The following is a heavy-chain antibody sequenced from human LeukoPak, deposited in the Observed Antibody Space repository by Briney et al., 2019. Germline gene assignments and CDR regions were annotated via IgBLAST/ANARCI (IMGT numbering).Heavy chain of an antibody. CDR2: ISGSGGST. V-gene: IGHV3-23*01. J-gene: IGHJ4*02. Sequence: QSGGSLRLSCVASGFTVSTTYMGWVRQAPGKGLEWVSAISGSGGSTYYADSVKGRFTISRDNSKNTLYLQMNSLRAEDTAVYYCAKDQDPLTAMAYYFDYWGQGTLVTVSS. CDR3: AKDQDPLTAMAYYFDY. CDR1: GFTVSTTY. D-gene: IGHD5-18*01.